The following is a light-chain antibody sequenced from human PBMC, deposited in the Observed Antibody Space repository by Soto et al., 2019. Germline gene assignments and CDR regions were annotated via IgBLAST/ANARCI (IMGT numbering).Light chain of an antibody. CDR3: QQYNNWWT. J-gene: IGKJ1*01. Sequence: EIVMTQSPATLSVSPGERATLSCRASQSVSSNLAWYQQKPGQAPRHLIYGASTRATGMPARFSGSGSGTEFNLTISSLQSEDFAVYYCQQYNNWWTFGQGTKVEIK. V-gene: IGKV3-15*01. CDR2: GAS. CDR1: QSVSSN.